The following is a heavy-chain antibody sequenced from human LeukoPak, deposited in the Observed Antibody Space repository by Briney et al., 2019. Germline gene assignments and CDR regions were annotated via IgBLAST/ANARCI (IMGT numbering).Heavy chain of an antibody. CDR2: ITHSGST. CDR1: GGSFSNYH. CDR3: ASQERGQRVVRGGGNFYYYMDV. Sequence: SETLSLTCAVWGGSFSNYHWSWIRQSPGKGLEWIGEITHSGSTNYNPSLMSRVTISVDTSQDQFSLKLTSVTAADTGVYYCASQERGQRVVRGGGNFYYYMDVWGNGTTVTVSS. V-gene: IGHV4-34*01. J-gene: IGHJ6*03. D-gene: IGHD3-10*01.